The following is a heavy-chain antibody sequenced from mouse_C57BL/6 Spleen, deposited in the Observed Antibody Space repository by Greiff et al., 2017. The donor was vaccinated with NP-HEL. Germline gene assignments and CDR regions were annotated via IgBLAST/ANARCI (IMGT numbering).Heavy chain of an antibody. CDR1: GFTFSDYY. Sequence: EVKLVESGGGLVQPGGSLKLSCAASGFTFSDYYMYWVRQTPEKRLEWVAYISNGGGSTYYPDTVKGRFTISRDNAKNTLYLQMSRLKSEDTAMYYCARGRFDYWGQGTTLTVSS. CDR3: ARGRFDY. CDR2: ISNGGGST. V-gene: IGHV5-12*01. J-gene: IGHJ2*01.